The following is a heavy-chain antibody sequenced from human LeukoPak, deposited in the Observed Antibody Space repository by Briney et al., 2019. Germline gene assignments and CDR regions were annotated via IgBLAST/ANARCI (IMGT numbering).Heavy chain of an antibody. V-gene: IGHV4-30-2*01. CDR2: IYHSGST. Sequence: SQTLSLTCAVSGGSISSGGYSWSWIRQPSGKGLEWIGYIYHSGSTYYNPSLKSRVTISVDRSKNQFSLKLSSVTAADTAVYYCARSSIVPIPRFDHWGQGTLVTVPS. CDR3: ARSSIVPIPRFDH. CDR1: GGSISSGGYS. J-gene: IGHJ4*02. D-gene: IGHD2-2*01.